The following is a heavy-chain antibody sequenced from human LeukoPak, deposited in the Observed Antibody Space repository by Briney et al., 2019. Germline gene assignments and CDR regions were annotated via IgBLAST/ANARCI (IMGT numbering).Heavy chain of an antibody. Sequence: GGSLRLSCAASGFTLSDYYMSWIRQAPGKGLEWVSYISSSGSTIYYADSVKGRFTISRDNAKNSLYLQMNSLRAEDTAVYYCARDLYYDSSGPAGYWGQGTLVTVSS. CDR2: ISSSGSTI. J-gene: IGHJ4*02. D-gene: IGHD3-22*01. V-gene: IGHV3-11*01. CDR1: GFTLSDYY. CDR3: ARDLYYDSSGPAGY.